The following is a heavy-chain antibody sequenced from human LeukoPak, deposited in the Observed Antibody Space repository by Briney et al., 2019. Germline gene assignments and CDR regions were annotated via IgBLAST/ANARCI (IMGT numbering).Heavy chain of an antibody. CDR2: IIPIFGTA. J-gene: IGHJ4*02. CDR3: ARDCYSGGDCYNFDY. Sequence: GASVKVSCKASGGTFSSYAISWVRQAPGQGLEWMGGIIPIFGTANYAQKFQGRVTITADESTSTAYMELSSLRSEDTAVYYCARDCYSGGDCYNFDYWGQGTLVTVSS. CDR1: GGTFSSYA. D-gene: IGHD2-21*02. V-gene: IGHV1-69*13.